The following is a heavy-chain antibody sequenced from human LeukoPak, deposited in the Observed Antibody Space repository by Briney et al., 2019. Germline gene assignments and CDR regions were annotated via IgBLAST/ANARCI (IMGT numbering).Heavy chain of an antibody. V-gene: IGHV3-7*01. CDR3: ARDEGKWELPDAFDI. D-gene: IGHD1-26*01. CDR1: GSISSSSW. J-gene: IGHJ3*02. CDR2: KKQDGTEK. Sequence: STTLPCVPSGSISSSSWPFYVPQPPGKALASIANKKQDGTEKYSVDAVKGRFTIARGNVKNSLDLQMNSLRAEDTAVYYCARDEGKWELPDAFDIWGQGTMVTVSS.